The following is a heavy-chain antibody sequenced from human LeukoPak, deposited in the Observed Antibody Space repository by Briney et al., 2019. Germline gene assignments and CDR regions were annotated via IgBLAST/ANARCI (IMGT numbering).Heavy chain of an antibody. Sequence: SETLSLTCTVSGGSISSTSHYWGWIRQPPGKGLEWIVYIYYTGKTYYNPSLKSRVTISVDTSKNQFSLKVSSVTGADTAVYYCARVGYYDSRYYYGMDVWGQGTTVTVSS. CDR3: ARVGYYDSRYYYGMDV. D-gene: IGHD3-22*01. CDR1: GGSISSTSHY. V-gene: IGHV4-39*01. J-gene: IGHJ6*02. CDR2: IYYTGKT.